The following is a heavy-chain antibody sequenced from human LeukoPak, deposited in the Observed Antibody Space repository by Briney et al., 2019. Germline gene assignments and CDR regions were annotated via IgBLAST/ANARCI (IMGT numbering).Heavy chain of an antibody. J-gene: IGHJ4*02. Sequence: GGSLRLSCAASGFTFSSYGMSWVRQTPGKGLEWVSYISRSSATVYYAGSVQGRFTISRDNAKNLLYLQMNSLTAEDTAVYYCARVEGTTGQGFDYWGQGALVTVSS. V-gene: IGHV3-48*01. D-gene: IGHD1-7*01. CDR3: ARVEGTTGQGFDY. CDR1: GFTFSSYG. CDR2: ISRSSATV.